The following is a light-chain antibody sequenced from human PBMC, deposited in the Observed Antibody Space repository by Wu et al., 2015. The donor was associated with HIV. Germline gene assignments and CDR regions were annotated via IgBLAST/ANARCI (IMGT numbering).Light chain of an antibody. V-gene: IGKV3-15*01. CDR1: QSVSSN. CDR3: QQLNSYPVT. J-gene: IGKJ4*01. Sequence: ETVLTQSPATLSVSPGERATLSCRASQSVSSNLAWYQQKPGQAPRLLIYGASTRATGIPARFSGSGSGTEFTLTISSMQSEDFAAYYCQQLNSYPVTFGGGTRVEIK. CDR2: GAS.